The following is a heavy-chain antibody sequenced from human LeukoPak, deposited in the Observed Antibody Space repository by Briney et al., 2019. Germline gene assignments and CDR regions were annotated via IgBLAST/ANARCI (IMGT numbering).Heavy chain of an antibody. J-gene: IGHJ5*02. Sequence: SETLSLTCTVSGGSMRSYYWSWIRQPPGKGLEWIGYIYYSGTTKYNPSLKSRVTISVDTSKNQFSLKLNSLTAADTAVYYCARGHTESADDYGNWFHPWGQGTLVTVSS. CDR3: ARGHTESADDYGNWFHP. V-gene: IGHV4-59*01. D-gene: IGHD5-12*01. CDR1: GGSMRSYY. CDR2: IYYSGTT.